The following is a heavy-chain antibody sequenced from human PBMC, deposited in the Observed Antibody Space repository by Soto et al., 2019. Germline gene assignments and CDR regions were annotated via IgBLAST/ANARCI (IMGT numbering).Heavy chain of an antibody. Sequence: EVKVVESGGGLVKPGDSLRLSCVVSGLTFSDAWVSWVRQAPGKGLELLGRIKNRGTTYYPAPVKGRFIISRYDSKNNLYLQRNSLKSEYTAVYYCSWNADVYHGILVCGQGTTVTVSS. V-gene: IGHV3-15*01. CDR1: GLTFSDAW. D-gene: IGHD1-1*01. CDR3: SWNADVYHGILV. CDR2: IKNRGTT. J-gene: IGHJ6*02.